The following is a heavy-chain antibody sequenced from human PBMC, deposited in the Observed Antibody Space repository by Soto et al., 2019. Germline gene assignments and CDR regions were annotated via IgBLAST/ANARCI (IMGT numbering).Heavy chain of an antibody. V-gene: IGHV3-7*01. D-gene: IGHD3-9*01. J-gene: IGHJ6*02. CDR3: ARGFEFLDYYYGMDV. CDR1: GFTFSSYW. CDR2: IKQDGSEK. Sequence: GGSLRLSCAASGFTFSSYWMSWVRQAPGKGLEWVANIKQDGSEKYYVDSVKGRFTISRDNAKNSLYLQMNSLRAEDTAVYYCARGFEFLDYYYGMDVWGQGTTVTVSS.